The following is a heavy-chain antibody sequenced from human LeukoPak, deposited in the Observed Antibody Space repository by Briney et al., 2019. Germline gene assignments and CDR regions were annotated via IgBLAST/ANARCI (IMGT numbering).Heavy chain of an antibody. CDR3: AKDPISSWLRGSFDY. Sequence: GGSLRLSCAASGFTFSDYYMSWIRQAPGKGLEWVSYISSSGSTIYYADSVKGRFTISRDNAKNSLYLQMNSLRAEDTAVYYCAKDPISSWLRGSFDYWGQGTLVTVSS. CDR1: GFTFSDYY. CDR2: ISSSGSTI. V-gene: IGHV3-11*01. D-gene: IGHD6-13*01. J-gene: IGHJ4*02.